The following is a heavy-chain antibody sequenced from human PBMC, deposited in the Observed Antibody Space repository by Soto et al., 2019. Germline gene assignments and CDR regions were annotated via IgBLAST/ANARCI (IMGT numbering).Heavy chain of an antibody. Sequence: ASVKVSCKASGGTFSSYAISWVRQAPGQGLEWMGGIIPIFGTANYAQKFQGRVTITADESTSTAYMELSSLRSEDTAVYYCARAYSSSSGEDYFDYWGQGTLVTVS. CDR1: GGTFSSYA. CDR2: IIPIFGTA. V-gene: IGHV1-69*13. CDR3: ARAYSSSSGEDYFDY. J-gene: IGHJ4*02. D-gene: IGHD6-6*01.